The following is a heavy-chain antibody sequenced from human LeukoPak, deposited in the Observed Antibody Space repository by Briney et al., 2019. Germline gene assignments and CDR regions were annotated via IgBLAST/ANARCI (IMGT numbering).Heavy chain of an antibody. D-gene: IGHD1-1*01. Sequence: GGSLRLSCAASGFTLSSYAMSWVRHAPGRGLEWVSAISGSGGSTYYEDSVKGRFTISRDNSKNTLYLQMNSLRAEDTAVYYCASARPHDTYYYFDFWGQGTLVTVSS. CDR3: ASARPHDTYYYFDF. J-gene: IGHJ4*02. CDR2: ISGSGGST. V-gene: IGHV3-23*01. CDR1: GFTLSSYA.